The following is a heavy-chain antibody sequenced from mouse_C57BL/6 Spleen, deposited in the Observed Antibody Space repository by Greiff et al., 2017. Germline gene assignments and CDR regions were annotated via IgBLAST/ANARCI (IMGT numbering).Heavy chain of an antibody. V-gene: IGHV1-82*01. CDR3: AREGYGYDYAMDY. CDR1: GYAFSSSW. J-gene: IGHJ4*01. CDR2: IYPGDGDT. D-gene: IGHD2-2*01. Sequence: VQLQQSGPELVKPGASVKISCKASGYAFSSSWMNWVKQRPGKGLEWIGRIYPGDGDTNYNGKFKGKATLTADKSSSTAYMQLSSLTSEDSAVYFCAREGYGYDYAMDYWGQGTSVTVSS.